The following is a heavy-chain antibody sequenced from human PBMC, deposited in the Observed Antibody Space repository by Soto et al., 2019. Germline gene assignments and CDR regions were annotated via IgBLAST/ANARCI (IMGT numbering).Heavy chain of an antibody. CDR2: ISGSGGST. J-gene: IGHJ4*02. D-gene: IGHD6-13*01. CDR1: GFTFSSYA. Sequence: GGSLRLSCAASGFTFSSYAMSWVRQAPGKGLEWVSAISGSGGSTYYADSVKGRFTISRDNSKNTLYLQMNSLRAEDTAVYYCAKDKQAGYSRSWKDYWGQGTLVTVSS. CDR3: AKDKQAGYSRSWKDY. V-gene: IGHV3-23*01.